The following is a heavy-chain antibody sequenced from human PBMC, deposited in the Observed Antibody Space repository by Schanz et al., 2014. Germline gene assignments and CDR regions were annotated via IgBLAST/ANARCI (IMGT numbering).Heavy chain of an antibody. CDR3: ARDKGGLIPFDY. D-gene: IGHD2-15*01. Sequence: VQLVESGGGLVKPGESLRLSCAASGFSLSSYNMNWVRQAPGKGLEWVSSISSSSSYIYYADSVKGRFTISRDNAKNSLYLQMNSLRAEDTAVYYCARDKGGLIPFDYWGQGTLVAVSS. CDR1: GFSLSSYN. CDR2: ISSSSSYI. J-gene: IGHJ4*02. V-gene: IGHV3-21*01.